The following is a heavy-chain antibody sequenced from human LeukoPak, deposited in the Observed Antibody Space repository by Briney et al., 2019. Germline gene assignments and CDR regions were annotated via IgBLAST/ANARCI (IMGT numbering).Heavy chain of an antibody. D-gene: IGHD5-12*01. J-gene: IGHJ4*02. CDR3: AKGRSGIVATIFDY. V-gene: IGHV3-30*18. CDR2: ISYDGSNK. Sequence: GGSLRLSCAASGFTFSSYGMHWVRQAPGKGLEWVAVISYDGSNKYYADSVKGRFTISRDNSKNTPYLQMNSLRAEDTAVYYCAKGRSGIVATIFDYWGQGTLVTVPS. CDR1: GFTFSSYG.